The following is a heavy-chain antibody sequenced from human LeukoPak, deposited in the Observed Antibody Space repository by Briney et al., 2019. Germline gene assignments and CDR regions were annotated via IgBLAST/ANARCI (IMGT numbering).Heavy chain of an antibody. CDR2: ISSSGGTL. J-gene: IGHJ6*03. CDR1: GFTFSSYT. CDR3: ARVGTSSNYYYYMDV. D-gene: IGHD1-1*01. Sequence: GGSLRLSCAASGFTFSSYTMNCVRQAPGKGLEWVSYISSSGGTLYYADSVRGRFTISRDNAKNSLYLQMNSPRAEDTAVYYCARVGTSSNYYYYMDVWGKGTTVTVSS. V-gene: IGHV3-48*04.